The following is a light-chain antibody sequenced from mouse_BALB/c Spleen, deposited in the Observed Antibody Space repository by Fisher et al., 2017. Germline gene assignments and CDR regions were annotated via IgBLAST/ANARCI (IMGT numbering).Light chain of an antibody. CDR3: QQWSSYTWT. CDR1: SSVSY. Sequence: IVLTQTPAIMSASPGEKVTMTCSASSSVSYMYWYQQKPGSSPRLLIYDTSNLASGVPARFSGSGSGTSYSLTISSMEAEDAATYYCQQWSSYTWTFGGGTKLEIK. CDR2: DTS. J-gene: IGKJ1*01. V-gene: IGKV4-55*01.